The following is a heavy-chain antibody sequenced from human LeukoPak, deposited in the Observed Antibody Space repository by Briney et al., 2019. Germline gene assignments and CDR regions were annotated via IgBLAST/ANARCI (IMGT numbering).Heavy chain of an antibody. V-gene: IGHV3-30-3*01. CDR3: ASNGITMMVATHAFDI. J-gene: IGHJ3*02. D-gene: IGHD3-22*01. CDR1: GFTFSSYA. Sequence: GGSLRLSCAASGFTFSSYAMHWVRQAPGKGLEWVAVISYDGSNKYYADSVKGRSTISRDNSKNTLYLQMNSLRAEDTAVYYCASNGITMMVATHAFDIWGQGTMVTVSS. CDR2: ISYDGSNK.